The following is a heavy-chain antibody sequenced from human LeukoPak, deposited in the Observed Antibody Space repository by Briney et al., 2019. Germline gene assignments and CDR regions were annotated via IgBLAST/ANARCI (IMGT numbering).Heavy chain of an antibody. V-gene: IGHV4-61*02. CDR2: IYTSGST. D-gene: IGHD2-15*01. CDR1: GGSISSGSYY. CDR3: ARDQRLAGFDP. J-gene: IGHJ5*02. Sequence: PSQTLSLTCNVSGGSISSGSYYWSWIRQPAGTGLEGIGRIYTSGSTDYNPSLKSRVTISVDTSKTQFSLKLSSVTAADTAVYYYARDQRLAGFDPWGQGTLVTVSS.